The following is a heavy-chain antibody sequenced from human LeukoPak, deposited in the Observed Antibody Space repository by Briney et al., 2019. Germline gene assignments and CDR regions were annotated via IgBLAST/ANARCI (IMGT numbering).Heavy chain of an antibody. CDR1: GFTFSSYA. J-gene: IGHJ4*02. Sequence: GGSLRLSCAASGFTFSSYAMNWVRKAPGKGLEWVSFISSSSSTIYYADSVKGRFTISRDNAKNSLYLQMNSLRAEDTAVYYCARGRPVDYWGQGTLVTVSS. CDR2: ISSSSSTI. CDR3: ARGRPVDY. V-gene: IGHV3-48*01.